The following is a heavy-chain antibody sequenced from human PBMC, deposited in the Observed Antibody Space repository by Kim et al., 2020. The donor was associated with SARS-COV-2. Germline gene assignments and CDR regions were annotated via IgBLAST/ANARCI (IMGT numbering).Heavy chain of an antibody. V-gene: IGHV4-31*03. CDR3: AGGVPRMVRGVIITPDYGMDV. Sequence: SETLSLTCTVSGGSISSGGYYWSWIRQHPGKGLEWIGYIYYSGSTYYNPSLKSRVTISVDTSKNQFSLKLSSVTAADTAVYYCAGGVPRMVRGVIITPDYGMDVWGQGTTVTVSS. CDR1: GGSISSGGYY. J-gene: IGHJ6*02. D-gene: IGHD3-10*01. CDR2: IYYSGST.